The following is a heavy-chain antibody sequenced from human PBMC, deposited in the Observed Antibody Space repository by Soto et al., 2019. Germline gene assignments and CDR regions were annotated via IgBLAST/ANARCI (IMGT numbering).Heavy chain of an antibody. Sequence: GGSLRLSCAASGFTFSSYSMNWVRQAPGKGLEWVSSISSSSSYIYYADSVKGRFTISRDNAKNSLYLQMNSLRAEDTAVGDCARGVYGNYYDCWSGYDDAFDIWGQGTMVTVSS. D-gene: IGHD3-3*01. CDR1: GFTFSSYS. V-gene: IGHV3-21*01. CDR2: ISSSSSYI. J-gene: IGHJ3*02. CDR3: ARGVYGNYYDCWSGYDDAFDI.